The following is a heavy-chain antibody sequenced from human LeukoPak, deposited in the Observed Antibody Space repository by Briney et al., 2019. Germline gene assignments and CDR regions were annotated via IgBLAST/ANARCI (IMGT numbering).Heavy chain of an antibody. CDR2: ISTSSDYI. V-gene: IGHV3-21*01. CDR3: ARGDEMASFDY. CDR1: GFTFSYYN. J-gene: IGHJ4*02. D-gene: IGHD5-24*01. Sequence: GGSLRLSCAASGFTFSYYNMNWVRQAPGKGLEWVSSISTSSDYIYYADSVKGRFTISRDNAKNSLYLQMNSLRAEDTAVYYCARGDEMASFDYWGQGTLVTVSS.